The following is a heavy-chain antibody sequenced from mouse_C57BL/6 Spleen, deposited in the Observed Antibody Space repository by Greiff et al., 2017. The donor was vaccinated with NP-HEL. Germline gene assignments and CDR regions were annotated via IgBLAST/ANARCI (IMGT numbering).Heavy chain of an antibody. CDR1: GYTFTDYY. V-gene: IGHV1-76*01. J-gene: IGHJ3*01. Sequence: VHLVESGAELVRPGASVKLSCKASGYTFTDYYINWVKQRPGQGLEWIARIYPGSGNTYYNEKFKGKATLTAEKSSSTAYMQLSSLTSEDSAVYFCARKDWDGAWFAYWGQGTLVTVSA. CDR2: IYPGSGNT. CDR3: ARKDWDGAWFAY. D-gene: IGHD4-1*01.